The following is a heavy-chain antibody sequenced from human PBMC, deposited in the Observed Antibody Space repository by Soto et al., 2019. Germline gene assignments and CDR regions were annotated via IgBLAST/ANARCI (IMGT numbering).Heavy chain of an antibody. CDR2: INPKRAGT. D-gene: IGHD2-8*01. J-gene: IGHJ6*02. CDR1: GYSFTDYH. Sequence: ASVKVSCKASGYSFTDYHIHWVRQAPGQGLEGLGRINPKRAGTSTAQKFQGWVTMTTDTSSSPAAMELTRLTSDDTAIYYCAQGDSTDCSNGVCSFFYNHDLDVWGQGTTVTVSS. CDR3: AQGDSTDCSNGVCSFFYNHDLDV. V-gene: IGHV1-2*04.